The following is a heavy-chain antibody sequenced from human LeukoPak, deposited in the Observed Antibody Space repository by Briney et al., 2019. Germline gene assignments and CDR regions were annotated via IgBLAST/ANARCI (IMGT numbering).Heavy chain of an antibody. CDR3: ARAGYSYGYDYFDY. J-gene: IGHJ4*02. Sequence: PSETLSLTCTVSRGSISSGNYYWSWIRQPAGKGLEWIGRFHTRGSTNYNPSLKSRVIISVDTSKNQFSLKLSSVTAADTAVYYCARAGYSYGYDYFDYWGQGTLVTASS. D-gene: IGHD5-18*01. V-gene: IGHV4-61*02. CDR2: FHTRGST. CDR1: RGSISSGNYY.